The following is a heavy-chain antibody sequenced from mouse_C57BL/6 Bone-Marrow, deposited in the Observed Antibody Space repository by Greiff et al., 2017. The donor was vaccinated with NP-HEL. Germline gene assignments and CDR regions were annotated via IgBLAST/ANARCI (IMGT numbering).Heavy chain of an antibody. J-gene: IGHJ3*01. CDR1: GYAFSSYW. CDR3: ARGAY. V-gene: IGHV1-80*01. Sequence: VQGVESGAELVKPGASVKISCKASGYAFSSYWMNWVKQRPGKGLEWIVQIYPGDGDTNYNGKFKDKASLTADKSSSTAYMQLSSLTSEDSAVYFCARGAYWGQGTLVTVSA. CDR2: IYPGDGDT.